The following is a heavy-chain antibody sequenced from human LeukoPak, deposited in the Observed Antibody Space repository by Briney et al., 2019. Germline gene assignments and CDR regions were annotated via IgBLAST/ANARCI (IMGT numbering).Heavy chain of an antibody. CDR1: GSTFSSYW. D-gene: IGHD6-6*01. CDR3: ARDISSSSGPYYYYYGMDV. V-gene: IGHV3-7*01. Sequence: PGGSLRLSCAASGSTFSSYWMSWVRQAPGTGLEWVANIKQDGSEKYYVDSVKGRFTISRENTKNSLYLQMNSLRAEDTAVYYCARDISSSSGPYYYYYGMDVWGQGTTVTVSS. J-gene: IGHJ6*02. CDR2: IKQDGSEK.